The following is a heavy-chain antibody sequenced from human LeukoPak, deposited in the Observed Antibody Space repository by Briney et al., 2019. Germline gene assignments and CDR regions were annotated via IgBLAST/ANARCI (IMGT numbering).Heavy chain of an antibody. J-gene: IGHJ4*02. Sequence: NPSETLSLTCTVSGGSISSSSYYWGWIRQPPGKGLEWIGSIYYSGSTYYNPSLKSRVTMSVDTSKNQFSLKLSSVTAADTAVYYCAMCYYYDSSGIYGTYFDYWGQGTLVTVSS. D-gene: IGHD3-22*01. V-gene: IGHV4-39*07. CDR1: GGSISSSSYY. CDR3: AMCYYYDSSGIYGTYFDY. CDR2: IYYSGST.